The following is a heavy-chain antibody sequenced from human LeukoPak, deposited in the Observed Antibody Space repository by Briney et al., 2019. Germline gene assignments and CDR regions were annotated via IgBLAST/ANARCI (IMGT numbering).Heavy chain of an antibody. V-gene: IGHV4-31*03. Sequence: SETLSPTCTVSGGSISSGGYYWSWIRQHPGKGLEWIGYIYYSGSTYYNPSLKSRVTISVDTSKNQFSLKLSSVTAADTAVYYCARCSSDYGDYGHWFDPWGQGTLVTVSS. CDR2: IYYSGST. J-gene: IGHJ5*02. CDR3: ARCSSDYGDYGHWFDP. D-gene: IGHD4-17*01. CDR1: GGSISSGGYY.